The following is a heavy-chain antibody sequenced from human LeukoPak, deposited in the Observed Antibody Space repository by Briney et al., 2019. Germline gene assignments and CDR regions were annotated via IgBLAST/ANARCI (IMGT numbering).Heavy chain of an antibody. D-gene: IGHD3-3*01. V-gene: IGHV4-59*12. CDR1: GGSISSYY. J-gene: IGHJ5*02. Sequence: SETLSLTCTVSGGSISSYYWSWIRQPPGKGLEWIGYIYYSGSTNYNPSLKSRVTISVDTSKNQFSLKLSSVTAADTAVYYCATDVPWSGYSPWGQGTLVTVSS. CDR3: ATDVPWSGYSP. CDR2: IYYSGST.